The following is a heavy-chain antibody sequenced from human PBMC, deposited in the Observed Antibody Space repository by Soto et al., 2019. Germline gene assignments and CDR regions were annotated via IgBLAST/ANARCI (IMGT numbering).Heavy chain of an antibody. J-gene: IGHJ4*02. CDR2: ISSSGTT. V-gene: IGHV4-61*01. D-gene: IGHD2-8*01. CDR1: GGSVSSGPYH. CDR3: LRSHGAY. Sequence: QVQLQESGPGLVKTSETLSLTCTVSGGSVSSGPYHWNWIRQPPGKGLEWIGHISSSGTTNYNPSLESRVSMCMDTSRNQFSLRVSSVTAADTAVYYCLRSHGAYWGQGILVTVSS.